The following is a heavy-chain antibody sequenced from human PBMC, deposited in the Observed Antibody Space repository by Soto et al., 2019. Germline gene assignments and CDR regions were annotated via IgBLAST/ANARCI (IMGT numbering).Heavy chain of an antibody. V-gene: IGHV3-53*01. CDR2: IYSGGYT. J-gene: IGHJ4*02. CDR3: SRRPGGGGY. Sequence: EVQLVESGGGLIQPGGSLRLSCAVSGFTVSNNYMSWVRQAPGKGLEGVSVIYSGGYTAYGDSVKGRFTISRDNSKNTLFLQMNTRGAEAPAVFYGSRRPGGGGYWGQGTLVTVSS. D-gene: IGHD3-10*01. CDR1: GFTVSNNY.